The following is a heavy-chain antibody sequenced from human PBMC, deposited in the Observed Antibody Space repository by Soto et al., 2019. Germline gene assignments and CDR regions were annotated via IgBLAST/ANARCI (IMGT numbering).Heavy chain of an antibody. J-gene: IGHJ4*02. V-gene: IGHV3-48*03. CDR1: GFTFSSYE. CDR3: AREYSAAEFDY. Sequence: PGGSLRLSCAASGFTFSSYEMNWVRQAPGKGLEWISYISSTGSTMYYADSVKGRFTISRDNAKNSLYLQMSSLRAEDTAVYYCAREYSAAEFDYWGQGTLVTVSS. D-gene: IGHD2-15*01. CDR2: ISSTGSTM.